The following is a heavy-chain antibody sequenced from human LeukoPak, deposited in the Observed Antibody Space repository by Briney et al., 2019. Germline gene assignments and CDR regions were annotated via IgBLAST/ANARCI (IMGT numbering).Heavy chain of an antibody. Sequence: SETLSLTCTVSGGSISSYYWSWIRQPPGKGLEWIGYIYYSGSTYYNPSLKSRVTISVDTSKNQFSLKLSSVTAADTAVYYCAREHAVVVPAAILGGAFDIWGQGTMVTVSS. CDR3: AREHAVVVPAAILGGAFDI. V-gene: IGHV4-30-4*08. J-gene: IGHJ3*02. CDR1: GGSISSYY. CDR2: IYYSGST. D-gene: IGHD2-2*02.